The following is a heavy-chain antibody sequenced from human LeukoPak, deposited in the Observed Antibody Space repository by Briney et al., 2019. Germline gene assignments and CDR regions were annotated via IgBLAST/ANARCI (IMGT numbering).Heavy chain of an antibody. CDR2: IYYSGST. V-gene: IGHV4-59*01. J-gene: IGHJ6*03. D-gene: IGHD5-18*01. CDR1: GGSISSYY. CDR3: ARTTEGGYTYGYFYYYYMDV. Sequence: SETLSLTCTVSGGSISSYYWSWIRRPPGKGLEWIGYIYYSGSTNYNPSLKSRVTISVDTSKNQFSLKLTSVTAADTAVYYCARTTEGGYTYGYFYYYYMDVWGKGTTVTISS.